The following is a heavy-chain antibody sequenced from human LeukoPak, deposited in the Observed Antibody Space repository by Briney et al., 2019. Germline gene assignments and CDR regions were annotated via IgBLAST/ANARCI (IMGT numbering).Heavy chain of an antibody. CDR3: AREGTLGATIDY. CDR1: GFTFSSYS. Sequence: GGSLRLSCAASGFTFSSYSMNWVRQAPGKGLEWVSSISSSSSYIYYAGSVKGRFTISRDNAKNSLYLQMNSLRAEDTAVYYCAREGTLGATIDYWGQGTLVTVSS. V-gene: IGHV3-21*01. CDR2: ISSSSSYI. J-gene: IGHJ4*02. D-gene: IGHD1-14*01.